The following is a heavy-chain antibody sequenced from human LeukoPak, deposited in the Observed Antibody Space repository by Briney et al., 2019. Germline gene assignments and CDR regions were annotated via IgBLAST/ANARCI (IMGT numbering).Heavy chain of an antibody. CDR2: IYSGGST. CDR3: VRGQEVVYTPTFDY. Sequence: GGSLRLSCAASGFTVSSNYMSWVRQAPWKGLEWVSVIYSGGSTYYTDSVTGRFTISRDNSKNSLYLQMSNLRPEDTAVYYCVRGQEVVYTPTFDYWGQGVLVTVSS. CDR1: GFTVSSNY. J-gene: IGHJ4*02. D-gene: IGHD2-8*02. V-gene: IGHV3-66*01.